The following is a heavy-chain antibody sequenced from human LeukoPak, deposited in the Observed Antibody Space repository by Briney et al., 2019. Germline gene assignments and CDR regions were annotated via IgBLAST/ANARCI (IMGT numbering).Heavy chain of an antibody. CDR3: ARGHYYDSSGLDY. D-gene: IGHD3-22*01. CDR2: IDSGGIT. CDR1: GFTVSSNY. V-gene: IGHV3-66*02. J-gene: IGHJ4*02. Sequence: GGSLRLSCAASGFTVSSNYMNWVRQAPGKGLEWVSVIDSGGITFYADSVKGRLTISRDNSKNTLYLQMNSLRAEDTAVYYCARGHYYDSSGLDYWGQGTLVTVSS.